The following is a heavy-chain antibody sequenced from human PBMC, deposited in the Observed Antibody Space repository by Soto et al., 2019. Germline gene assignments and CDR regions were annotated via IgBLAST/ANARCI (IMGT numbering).Heavy chain of an antibody. CDR1: GYSFTSYW. Sequence: GESLKISCKGSGYSFTSYWIGWVRQMPGKALEWMGIIYPGDSDTRYSPSFQGQVTISADKSISTAYLQWSSLKASDTAMYYCARLRGYYDSRSYSEAYYGMDVWGQAXTVTICS. V-gene: IGHV5-51*01. D-gene: IGHD3-22*01. J-gene: IGHJ6*02. CDR2: IYPGDSDT. CDR3: ARLRGYYDSRSYSEAYYGMDV.